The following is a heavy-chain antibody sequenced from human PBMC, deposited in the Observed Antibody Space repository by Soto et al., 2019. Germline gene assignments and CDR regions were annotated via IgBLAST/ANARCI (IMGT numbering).Heavy chain of an antibody. V-gene: IGHV1-69*02. J-gene: IGHJ6*02. CDR1: GGTFSSYT. CDR3: ARVVPAAMKDYYYGMDV. Sequence: QVQLVQSGAEVKKPGSSVKVSCKASGGTFSSYTISWVRQAPGQGLEWMGRIIPILGIANYAQKFQGRVTITADKSTSTAYMELSSLRSEDTAVYYCARVVPAAMKDYYYGMDVWGQGTTVTVSS. D-gene: IGHD2-2*01. CDR2: IIPILGIA.